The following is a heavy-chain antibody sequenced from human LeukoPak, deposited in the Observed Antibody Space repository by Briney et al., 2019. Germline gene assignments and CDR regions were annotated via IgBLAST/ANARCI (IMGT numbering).Heavy chain of an antibody. CDR1: GYTFTGYY. J-gene: IGHJ3*02. CDR2: INPNSGGT. V-gene: IGHV1-2*02. Sequence: ASVKVSCKASGYTFTGYYVHWVRQAPGQGLEWMGWINPNSGGTNYAQKFQGRVTMTRDTSISTAYMELSRLRSDDTAVYYCAREGDVWGSYRYYAFDIWGQGTMVTVSS. D-gene: IGHD3-16*02. CDR3: AREGDVWGSYRYYAFDI.